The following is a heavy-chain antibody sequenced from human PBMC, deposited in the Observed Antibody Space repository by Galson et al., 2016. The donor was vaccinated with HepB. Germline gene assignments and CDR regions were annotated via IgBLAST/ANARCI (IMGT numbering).Heavy chain of an antibody. Sequence: SLRLSCAASGLTFDDSAMHWVRQAPGERPEWVSLISGDGGGTHYADSVRGRFTISRDNSKNSLYLEMHSLRTEDTAFYYCSKDIPTQAARQAFHNWGQGTLVIVSS. CDR3: SKDIPTQAARQAFHN. CDR1: GLTFDDSA. CDR2: ISGDGGGT. D-gene: IGHD6-6*01. V-gene: IGHV3-43*02. J-gene: IGHJ3*02.